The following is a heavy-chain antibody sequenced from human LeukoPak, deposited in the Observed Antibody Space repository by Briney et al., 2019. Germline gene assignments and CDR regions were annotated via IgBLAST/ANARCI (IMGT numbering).Heavy chain of an antibody. CDR1: GFTFSTYS. J-gene: IGHJ4*02. D-gene: IGHD6-19*01. CDR2: IYPNGGST. Sequence: GESLSLSCAASGFTFSTYSMTWVRQGPGKGLEWVSSIYPNGGSTFYADSVKGRFTISRDNSKNTLYLQMSSLRTEDTAIYYCTKDVVPDSGWDLDYWGQGTLVTVSS. CDR3: TKDVVPDSGWDLDY. V-gene: IGHV3-23*01.